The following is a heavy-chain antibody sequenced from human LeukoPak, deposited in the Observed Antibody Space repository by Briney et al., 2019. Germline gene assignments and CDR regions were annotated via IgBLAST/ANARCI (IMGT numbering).Heavy chain of an antibody. CDR1: GYTFTGYY. V-gene: IGHV1-2*02. CDR2: INPNSGGT. D-gene: IGHD3-22*01. J-gene: IGHJ4*02. CDR3: ARGRPPQYYYDSSGYYYFDY. Sequence: GASVKVSCKASGYTFTGYYMHWVRQAPGQGLEWMGWINPNSGGTNYAQKFQGRVTMTRDTSISTAYMELSRLRSDDTAVYYCARGRPPQYYYDSSGYYYFDYWGQGTLVTVSS.